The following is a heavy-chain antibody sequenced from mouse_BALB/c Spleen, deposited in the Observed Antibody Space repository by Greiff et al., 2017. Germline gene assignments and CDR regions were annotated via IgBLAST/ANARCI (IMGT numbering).Heavy chain of an antibody. CDR1: GFSLTSYG. V-gene: IGHV2-5-1*01. D-gene: IGHD1-1*01. Sequence: QVQLKQSGPSLVQPSQSLSITCTVSGFSLTSYGVHWVRQSPGKGLEWLGVIWRGGSTDYNAAFMSRLSITKDNSKSQVFFKMNSLQADDTAIYYCAKKSYGSSYWYFDVWGAGTTVTVSS. J-gene: IGHJ1*01. CDR2: IWRGGST. CDR3: AKKSYGSSYWYFDV.